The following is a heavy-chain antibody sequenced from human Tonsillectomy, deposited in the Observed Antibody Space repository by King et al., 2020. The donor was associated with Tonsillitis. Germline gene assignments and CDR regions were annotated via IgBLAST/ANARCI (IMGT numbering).Heavy chain of an antibody. CDR2: INHSGST. Sequence: VQLQQGGAGLLKPSETLSLTCAGYGGSFSGFYWSWVRQPPGKGLEWVGEINHSGSTNYNSSLKSRVTISADTSKNQFSLKLSSVTAADTALYYCARSRGDYDDNSWFDPWGQGTLVTVSS. J-gene: IGHJ5*02. D-gene: IGHD4-17*01. CDR3: ARSRGDYDDNSWFDP. CDR1: GGSFSGFY. V-gene: IGHV4-34*01.